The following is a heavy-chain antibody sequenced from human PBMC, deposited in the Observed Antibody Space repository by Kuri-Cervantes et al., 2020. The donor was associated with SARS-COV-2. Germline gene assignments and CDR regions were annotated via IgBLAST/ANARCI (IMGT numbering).Heavy chain of an antibody. J-gene: IGHJ4*02. CDR3: ASQLGGGASEYYFDY. D-gene: IGHD2-21*01. CDR2: IIPIFGTA. CDR1: GGTFSSYA. V-gene: IGHV1-69*13. Sequence: SVKVSCKASGGTFSSYAISWVRQAPGQGLEWMGWIIPIFGTANYAQKFQGRVTITADESTSTAYLELSSLRSKDTAVYYCASQLGGGASEYYFDYWGQGTLVTVSS.